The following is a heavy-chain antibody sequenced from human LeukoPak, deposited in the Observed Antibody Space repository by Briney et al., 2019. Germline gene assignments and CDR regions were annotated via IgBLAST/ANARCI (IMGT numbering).Heavy chain of an antibody. Sequence: GESLKISCKGTGYSFTTYWIAWVRQMPGKGLEWMGIIYPRDSDIRYSAPFQGQVTISADKSISTVYLQWNSLKASDTAMYYCARMIGLGEVSPYFDYWGQGSLVTVSS. D-gene: IGHD3-16*02. CDR3: ARMIGLGEVSPYFDY. J-gene: IGHJ4*02. CDR2: IYPRDSDI. CDR1: GYSFTTYW. V-gene: IGHV5-51*01.